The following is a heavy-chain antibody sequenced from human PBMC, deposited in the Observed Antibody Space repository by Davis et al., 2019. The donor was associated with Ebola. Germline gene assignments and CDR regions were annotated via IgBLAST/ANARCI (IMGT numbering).Heavy chain of an antibody. D-gene: IGHD3-16*02. Sequence: GESLKISCTASGFTFSSYCMSWVRQAPGRGLEWVANINQDGSEKSYVDSVKGRFTISRDNAKNSLSLQMNSLRADDTAVYYCARDYVWGTYRTPADWGQRTLVTVSS. J-gene: IGHJ4*02. CDR1: GFTFSSYC. CDR3: ARDYVWGTYRTPAD. CDR2: INQDGSEK. V-gene: IGHV3-7*01.